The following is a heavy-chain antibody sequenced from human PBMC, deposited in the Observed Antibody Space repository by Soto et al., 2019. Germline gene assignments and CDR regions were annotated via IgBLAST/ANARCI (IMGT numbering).Heavy chain of an antibody. CDR3: ARGRRVGIAVAGTEIDY. D-gene: IGHD6-19*01. Sequence: KTSETLSLTCAVYGGSFSGYYWSWIRQPPGKGLEWIGEINHSGSTNYNPSLKSRVTISVDTSKNQFSLKLSSVTAADTAVYYCARGRRVGIAVAGTEIDYWGQGTLVTVSS. J-gene: IGHJ4*02. CDR1: GGSFSGYY. CDR2: INHSGST. V-gene: IGHV4-34*01.